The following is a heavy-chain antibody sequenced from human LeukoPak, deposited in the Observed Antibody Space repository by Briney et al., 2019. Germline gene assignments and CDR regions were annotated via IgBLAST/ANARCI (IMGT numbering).Heavy chain of an antibody. CDR3: ASHSGSYSYFQH. J-gene: IGHJ1*01. D-gene: IGHD1-26*01. V-gene: IGHV4-30-4*08. Sequence: SETLSLTCTVSGGSISSGDYYWSWIRQPPGKGLEWLAYIYYSGSTYYNPSLKSRVTISVDTSKNQFSLKLRSATAADTAVYYCASHSGSYSYFQHWGQGTLVTVSS. CDR2: IYYSGST. CDR1: GGSISSGDYY.